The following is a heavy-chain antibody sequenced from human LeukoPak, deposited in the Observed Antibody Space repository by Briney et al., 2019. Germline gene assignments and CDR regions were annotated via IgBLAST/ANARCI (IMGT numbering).Heavy chain of an antibody. Sequence: GASVKVSCKASGGTFSSYAISWVRQAPGRGLEWMGGIIPIFGTANYAQKFQGRVTITADESTSTAYMELSSLRFEDTAVYYCAREGLSGYLKPWGQGTLVTVSS. CDR2: IIPIFGTA. CDR3: AREGLSGYLKP. D-gene: IGHD3-3*01. J-gene: IGHJ4*02. CDR1: GGTFSSYA. V-gene: IGHV1-69*13.